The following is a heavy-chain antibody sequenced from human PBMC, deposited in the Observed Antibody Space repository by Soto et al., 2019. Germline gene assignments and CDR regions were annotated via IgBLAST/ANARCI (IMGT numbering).Heavy chain of an antibody. CDR3: ARDHSGIPYGYYGMDV. D-gene: IGHD1-26*01. Sequence: GGSLRLSCAASGFTVSSNYMSWVRQAPGKGLEWVSVIYSGGSTYYADSVKGRFTISRDNSKNTLYLQMNSLRAEDTAVYYCARDHSGIPYGYYGMDVWGQGTTVTVSS. J-gene: IGHJ6*02. V-gene: IGHV3-53*01. CDR2: IYSGGST. CDR1: GFTVSSNY.